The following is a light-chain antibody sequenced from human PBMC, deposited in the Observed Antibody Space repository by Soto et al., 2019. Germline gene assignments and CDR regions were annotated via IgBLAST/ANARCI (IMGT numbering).Light chain of an antibody. CDR2: EVS. CDR1: QSLLYSDGKTY. J-gene: IGKJ2*01. V-gene: IGKV2-29*03. Sequence: DIVKTQSPLYLSVTPGEPASISCKSSQSLLYSDGKTYLHWYLQRPGQSPQLLIYEVSNRFSGVPDRISGSGSGTDVTLTISRVEAEDAGVYYCMPGGTSGQGTKLEIK. CDR3: MPGGT.